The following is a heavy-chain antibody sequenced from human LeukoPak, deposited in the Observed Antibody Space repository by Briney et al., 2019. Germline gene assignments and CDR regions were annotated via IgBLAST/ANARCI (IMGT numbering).Heavy chain of an antibody. CDR1: GYTFTSYD. D-gene: IGHD6-19*01. CDR2: MSPNSGHT. CDR3: ARGSSVAGTDY. V-gene: IGHV1-8*01. J-gene: IGHJ4*02. Sequence: GASVKVSCKASGYTFTSYDINWVRQVTGQGLEWMGWMSPNSGHTGCAQKFQGRVTMTRNTSISTAYMELSSLRSEDTAVYYCARGSSVAGTDYWGQGTLVTVSS.